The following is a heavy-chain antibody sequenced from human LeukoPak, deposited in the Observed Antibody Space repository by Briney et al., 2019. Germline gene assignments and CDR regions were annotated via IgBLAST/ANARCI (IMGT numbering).Heavy chain of an antibody. Sequence: ASVKVPCRASGHTFSNDYIHWVRQAPGQGLEWMGIINPSGESTNYAQKFQGRVTMTRDTSTNTVYMELSSLRSDDTAVYFCARATIAVSSDWYFDLWGRGTLLTVSS. D-gene: IGHD6-19*01. J-gene: IGHJ2*01. CDR3: ARATIAVSSDWYFDL. CDR1: GHTFSNDY. CDR2: INPSGEST. V-gene: IGHV1-46*01.